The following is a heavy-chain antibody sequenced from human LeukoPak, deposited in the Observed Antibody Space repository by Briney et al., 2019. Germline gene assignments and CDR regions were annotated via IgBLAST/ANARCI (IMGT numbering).Heavy chain of an antibody. V-gene: IGHV3-30*04. CDR1: GFTFSHYS. D-gene: IGHD2-2*01. CDR3: ARDPSCVSCYHYFDY. Sequence: GGSLRLSCAASGFTFSHYSMHWVRRAPGKGLEWVAVISYDGSNKYYADSVKGRFTVSRDNSKNTLYLQMNSLRAEDTAVYYCARDPSCVSCYHYFDYWGQGTLVTVSS. CDR2: ISYDGSNK. J-gene: IGHJ4*02.